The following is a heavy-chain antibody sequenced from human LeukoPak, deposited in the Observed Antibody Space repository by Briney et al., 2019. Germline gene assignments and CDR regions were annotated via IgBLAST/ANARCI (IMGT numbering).Heavy chain of an antibody. CDR2: ISDSGDYT. CDR3: SKETATVGGTREY. Sequence: TGGSLRLSCAASGFTFSSYALSWVRQAPGKGLEWVSAISDSGDYTYYADSVKGRFTISRDNSKNTLYPQMNSLRAEDTAVYYCSKETATVGGTREYWGQGTLVTVSS. CDR1: GFTFSSYA. V-gene: IGHV3-23*01. D-gene: IGHD6-19*01. J-gene: IGHJ4*02.